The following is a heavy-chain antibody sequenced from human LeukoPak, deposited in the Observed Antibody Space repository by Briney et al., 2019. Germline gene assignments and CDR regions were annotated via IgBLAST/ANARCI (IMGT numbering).Heavy chain of an antibody. Sequence: SETLSLTCTVSGGSISSYYWSWIRQPPGKGLEWIGYIYYSGSTNYNPSLKSRVTISVDTSKNQFSLKLSSVTAADTAVYYCARVGCSSTSCYGWFDPWGQGTLVTVSS. D-gene: IGHD2-2*01. CDR1: GGSISSYY. CDR3: ARVGCSSTSCYGWFDP. J-gene: IGHJ5*02. V-gene: IGHV4-59*01. CDR2: IYYSGST.